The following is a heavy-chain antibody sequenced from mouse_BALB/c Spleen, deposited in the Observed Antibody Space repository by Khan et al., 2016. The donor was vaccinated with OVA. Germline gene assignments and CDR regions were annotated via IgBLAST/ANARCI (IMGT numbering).Heavy chain of an antibody. Sequence: QVQLQQSGAELARPGASVKLSCKASGYTFTDYYINWVKQRTGQGLEWIGEIYPRSGNTYYNEKFKGKATLTADQSSSTASMQLSILTSHDSAVSFCARHLGLRMDYWGKGTSVTVSS. CDR3: ARHLGLRMDY. CDR1: GYTFTDYY. CDR2: IYPRSGNT. D-gene: IGHD3-1*01. V-gene: IGHV1-77*01. J-gene: IGHJ4*01.